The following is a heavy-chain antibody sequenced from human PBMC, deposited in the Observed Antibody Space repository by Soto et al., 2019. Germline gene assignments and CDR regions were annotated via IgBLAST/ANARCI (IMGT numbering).Heavy chain of an antibody. CDR2: ISDGGRFT. Sequence: EVQLLDSGGGLVQPGGSLRLSCAASGFTFSTFAMSWVRQVPGKGLEWVSGISDGGRFTYYADSVKGRFTISRDDSKNTVYLQMNSLRGEDTAIYYCAKAAEINYFAFWGQGSPVIVS. V-gene: IGHV3-23*01. CDR1: GFTFSTFA. J-gene: IGHJ4*02. CDR3: AKAAEINYFAF.